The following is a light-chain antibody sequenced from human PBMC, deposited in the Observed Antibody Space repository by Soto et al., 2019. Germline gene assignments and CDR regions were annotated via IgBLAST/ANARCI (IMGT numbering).Light chain of an antibody. CDR3: QQRSNWPPFT. J-gene: IGKJ5*01. CDR1: QSVGSD. V-gene: IGKV3-11*01. Sequence: IVVTHSPRTLSLSPGEGATLSCRASQSVGSDLAWYHQKPGQAPRLLIYDASNRATGIPARFSGSGSGTDFTLTISSLEPEDFAVYYCQQRSNWPPFTFGQGTRLEIK. CDR2: DAS.